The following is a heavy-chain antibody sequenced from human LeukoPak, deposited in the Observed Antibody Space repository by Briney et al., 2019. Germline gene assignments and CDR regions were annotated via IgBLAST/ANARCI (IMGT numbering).Heavy chain of an antibody. Sequence: GRSLRLSSAASGFTLSSYAMSWVRQAPGKGLEWVSVISGSSGSTYYADSVKGRFTISRDKSKNTLYLQMKSLRAKATAEYDRAKVEREGTVIRYDYWGQGTLVTVSS. V-gene: IGHV3-23*01. CDR2: ISGSSGST. D-gene: IGHD4-17*01. J-gene: IGHJ4*02. CDR1: GFTLSSYA. CDR3: AKVEREGTVIRYDY.